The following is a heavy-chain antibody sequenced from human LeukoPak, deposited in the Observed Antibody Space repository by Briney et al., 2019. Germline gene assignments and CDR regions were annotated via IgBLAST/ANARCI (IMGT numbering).Heavy chain of an antibody. V-gene: IGHV1-46*01. CDR3: ARTAGRTFDY. CDR2: INPSGGST. CDR1: GYTFTSYF. D-gene: IGHD6-6*01. J-gene: IGHJ4*02. Sequence: ASVKVSCKASGYTFTSYFMHWVRQAPGQGLEWMGIINPSGGSTSYARKFQGRVTMTRDASTSTVYMELSSLRSEDTAVYYCARTAGRTFDYWGQGTLVTVSS.